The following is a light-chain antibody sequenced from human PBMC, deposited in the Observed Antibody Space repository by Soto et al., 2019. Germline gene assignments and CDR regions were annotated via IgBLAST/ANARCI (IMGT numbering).Light chain of an antibody. CDR1: QSISSW. Sequence: DIQMTQSPSTLSASVGDRVTITCRASQSISSWLAWYQQKPGKAPKLLIYDASSLESGVPSRFSGSGSGTEFTLTISSLEPEDFAVYFCQQRSSWPLTFGGGTMVEIK. CDR2: DAS. J-gene: IGKJ4*01. CDR3: QQRSSWPLT. V-gene: IGKV1-5*01.